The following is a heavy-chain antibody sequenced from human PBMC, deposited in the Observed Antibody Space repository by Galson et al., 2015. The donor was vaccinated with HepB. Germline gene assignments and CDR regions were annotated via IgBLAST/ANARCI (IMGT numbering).Heavy chain of an antibody. D-gene: IGHD3-22*01. Sequence: QSGAEVKKPGESLKISCKGSGYSFTSYWIGWVRQMPGKGLEWMGIIYPGDSDTRYSPSFQGQVTISADKSISTAYLQWSCLKASDTAMYYCARHGDSSGGWLSMDVWGQGTTVTVSS. J-gene: IGHJ6*02. CDR2: IYPGDSDT. CDR3: ARHGDSSGGWLSMDV. V-gene: IGHV5-51*01. CDR1: GYSFTSYW.